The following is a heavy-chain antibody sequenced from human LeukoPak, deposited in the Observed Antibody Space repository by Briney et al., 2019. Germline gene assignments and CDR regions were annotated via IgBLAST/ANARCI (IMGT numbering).Heavy chain of an antibody. CDR3: ARELARARWELLFSNLYYYGMDV. Sequence: PGGSLRLSCAASGFTFSSYGMHWVRQAPGKGLEWVAVIWYDGSNKYYADSVKGRFTISRDNSKNTLYLQMNSLRAEDTAVYYCARELARARWELLFSNLYYYGMDVWGQGTTVTVSS. CDR2: IWYDGSNK. J-gene: IGHJ6*02. CDR1: GFTFSSYG. D-gene: IGHD1-26*01. V-gene: IGHV3-33*01.